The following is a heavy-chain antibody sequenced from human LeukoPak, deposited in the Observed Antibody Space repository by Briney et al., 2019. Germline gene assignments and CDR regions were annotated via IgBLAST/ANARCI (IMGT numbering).Heavy chain of an antibody. D-gene: IGHD4-17*01. CDR3: AKGDTMTTRGRYFDY. CDR1: GFTFSNHA. J-gene: IGHJ4*02. V-gene: IGHV3-23*01. Sequence: PGGSLRLSCAVSGFTFSNHAMTWVRQAPGKGLEWVSSISGSGGTTHYADSVKGRFTISKDKSKSTLCLQVNSLRVEDTAVYYCAKGDTMTTRGRYFDYWGQGTLVTVSS. CDR2: ISGSGGTT.